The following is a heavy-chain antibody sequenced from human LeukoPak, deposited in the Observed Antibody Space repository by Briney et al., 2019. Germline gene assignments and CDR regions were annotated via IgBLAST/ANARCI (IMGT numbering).Heavy chain of an antibody. Sequence: PGGSLRLSCAASGFTFSSYSMNWVRQAPGKGLEWVSSISSSSSYIYYADSVKGRFTISRDNSKNTLYLQMNSLRAEDTAVYYCAKDGYDSSGYPIDYWGQGTLVTVSS. CDR1: GFTFSSYS. CDR2: ISSSSSYI. D-gene: IGHD3-22*01. V-gene: IGHV3-21*01. CDR3: AKDGYDSSGYPIDY. J-gene: IGHJ4*02.